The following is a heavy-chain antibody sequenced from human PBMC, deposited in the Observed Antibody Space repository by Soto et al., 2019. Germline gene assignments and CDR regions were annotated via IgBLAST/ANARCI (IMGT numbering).Heavy chain of an antibody. D-gene: IGHD6-19*01. CDR2: ISVKNGNT. CDR1: GYTFISHG. V-gene: IGHV1-18*04. CDR3: AREYMAVADHYYYYGMDV. Sequence: ASVKVSCKASGYTFISHGITWVRQAPGQGLEWMGWISVKNGNTNYAQKLQGRVTMTTDTSTSTAYMELRSLRSDDTAVYYCAREYMAVADHYYYYGMDVWGQGTTVTVSS. J-gene: IGHJ6*02.